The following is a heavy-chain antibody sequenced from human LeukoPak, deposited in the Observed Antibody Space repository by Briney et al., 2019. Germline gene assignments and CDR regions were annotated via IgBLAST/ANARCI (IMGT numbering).Heavy chain of an antibody. Sequence: GGSLRLSCAASGFTFSGSAMPWVRQASGKGLEWVGRIRSKANSYATAYAASVKGRFTISRDDSKNTAYLQMNSLKTEDTAVYYCTNLIAAAGNDAFDIWGQGTMVTVSS. D-gene: IGHD6-13*01. CDR2: IRSKANSYAT. CDR3: TNLIAAAGNDAFDI. J-gene: IGHJ3*02. CDR1: GFTFSGSA. V-gene: IGHV3-73*01.